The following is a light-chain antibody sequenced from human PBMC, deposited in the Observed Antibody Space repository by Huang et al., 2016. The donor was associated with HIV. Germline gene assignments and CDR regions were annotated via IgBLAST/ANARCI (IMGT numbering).Light chain of an antibody. V-gene: IGKV3-20*01. Sequence: EIVLTQSPGTLSLSPGDTATLSCRASQSVISSYLAWYQQRPGQSPRLHMYGASSRATGIPDRFSGSGSGTEYTLTINSLEPEDSAIYFCQHYGRSPPFTFGPGTRLHIK. J-gene: IGKJ3*01. CDR2: GAS. CDR3: QHYGRSPPFT. CDR1: QSVISSY.